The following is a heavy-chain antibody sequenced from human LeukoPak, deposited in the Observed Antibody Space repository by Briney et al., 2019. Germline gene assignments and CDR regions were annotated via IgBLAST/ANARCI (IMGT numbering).Heavy chain of an antibody. J-gene: IGHJ4*02. CDR3: ASGGYWGHFDY. D-gene: IGHD3-22*01. V-gene: IGHV4-59*01. CDR1: GGSISSYY. CDR2: IYYSGST. Sequence: SETLSLTCTVSGGSISSYYWSWIRQPPGKGLEWIGYIYYSGSTNYNPPLKSRVTISVDTSKNQFSLKLSSVTAADTAVYYCASGGYWGHFDYWGQGTLVTVSS.